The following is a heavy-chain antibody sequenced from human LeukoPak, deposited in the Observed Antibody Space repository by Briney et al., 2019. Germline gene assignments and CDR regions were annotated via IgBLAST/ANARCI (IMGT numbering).Heavy chain of an antibody. J-gene: IGHJ5*01. Sequence: GASVKVSCKASGYTFTSYYMHWVRQAPGQGLEWMGIINPSGGSTSYAQKFQGRVTMTRDTSISTAYMELTALTSADTAIFYCARTGMGGNVWIDSWGQGTLVTVSS. CDR3: ARTGMGGNVWIDS. CDR2: INPSGGST. V-gene: IGHV1-46*01. CDR1: GYTFTSYY. D-gene: IGHD1-26*01.